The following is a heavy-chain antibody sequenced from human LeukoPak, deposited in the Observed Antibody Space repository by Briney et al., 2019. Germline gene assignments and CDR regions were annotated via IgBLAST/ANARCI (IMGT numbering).Heavy chain of an antibody. CDR3: ARGLRYGSGWFHLDH. Sequence: GGSLRLSCAPSGFTVSSNYMTWVRQAPGKGLEWVSLIYSGDTTYYADSVKGRFTNSRDNSKNTLYLQMNSLRAEDTALYYCARGLRYGSGWFHLDHWGQGTLVTVSS. J-gene: IGHJ4*02. CDR1: GFTVSSNY. CDR2: IYSGDTT. V-gene: IGHV3-66*01. D-gene: IGHD6-19*01.